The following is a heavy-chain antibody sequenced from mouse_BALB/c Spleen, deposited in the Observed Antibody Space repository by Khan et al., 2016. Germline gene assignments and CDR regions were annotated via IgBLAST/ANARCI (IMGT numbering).Heavy chain of an antibody. D-gene: IGHD2-4*01. CDR2: IYPGNGDT. Sequence: QVQLQQSGAELARLGASVKLSCKASGYTFTTYWMQWVKQRPGQGPEWIGAIYPGNGDTRNTQKFKGKATLTADKSSSTAYMQLSSLASEDSAVSYCARGNSYYDYDYWGQGTTLTVSS. V-gene: IGHV1-87*01. J-gene: IGHJ2*01. CDR3: ARGNSYYDYDY. CDR1: GYTFTTYW.